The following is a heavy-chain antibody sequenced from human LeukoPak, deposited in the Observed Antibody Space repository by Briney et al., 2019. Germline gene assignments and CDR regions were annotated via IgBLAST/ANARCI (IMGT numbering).Heavy chain of an antibody. CDR2: IDPSDSYT. V-gene: IGHV5-10-1*01. CDR3: ARHGTYSEMAVVIDY. Sequence: GESLKISCKGSGYSFTSYWISWVRQMPGKGLEWMGRIDPSDSYTNYSPSFQGHVTISADKSISTAYLQWSSLKASDTAMYYRARHGTYSEMAVVIDYWGQGTLVTVSS. D-gene: IGHD5-24*01. CDR1: GYSFTSYW. J-gene: IGHJ4*02.